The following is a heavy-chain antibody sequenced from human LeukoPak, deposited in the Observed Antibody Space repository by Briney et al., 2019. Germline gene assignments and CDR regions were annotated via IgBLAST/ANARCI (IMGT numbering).Heavy chain of an antibody. CDR1: GFTFSSYG. J-gene: IGHJ4*02. CDR2: ISYDGSNK. Sequence: PGGSLRLSCAASGFTFSSYGMHWVRQAPGKGLEWVAVISYDGSNKYYADSVKGRFTISRDNPKNTLYLQMNSLRAEDTAVYYCAKESAYGDYDFDYWGQGTLVTVSS. CDR3: AKESAYGDYDFDY. D-gene: IGHD4-17*01. V-gene: IGHV3-30*18.